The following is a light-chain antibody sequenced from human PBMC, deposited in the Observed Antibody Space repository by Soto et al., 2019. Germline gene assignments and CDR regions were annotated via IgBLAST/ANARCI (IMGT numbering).Light chain of an antibody. Sequence: EIELTQSPATLSLSPGERATLSCRASQSVSSYLAWYQQKPGQAPRLLIYDASNRATGIPARFSGSGSGTDFTLTISSLEPEDFAIYYCQQRSNWPITFGQGTQLEIK. CDR2: DAS. V-gene: IGKV3-11*01. CDR3: QQRSNWPIT. J-gene: IGKJ5*01. CDR1: QSVSSY.